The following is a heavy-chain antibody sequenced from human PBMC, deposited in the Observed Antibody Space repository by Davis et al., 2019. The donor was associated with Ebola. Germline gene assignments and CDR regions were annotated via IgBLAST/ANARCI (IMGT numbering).Heavy chain of an antibody. J-gene: IGHJ4*02. D-gene: IGHD2-2*03. Sequence: PGGSLRLSCTASGFTFSSYGMHWVRQAPGKGLEWVAFIRYDGSNKYYADSVKGRFTISRDNAKNSLYLEMNSLRAEDTALYYCAKGNMDLRGQGTLVTVSS. CDR1: GFTFSSYG. CDR2: IRYDGSNK. CDR3: AKGNMDL. V-gene: IGHV3-30*02.